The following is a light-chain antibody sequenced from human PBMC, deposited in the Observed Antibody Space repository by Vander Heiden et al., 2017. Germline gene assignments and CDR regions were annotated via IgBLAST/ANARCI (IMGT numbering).Light chain of an antibody. CDR2: GAS. CDR1: QSVSSN. J-gene: IGKJ2*02. CDR3: QQYNNWPPCT. Sequence: EIVLTQPPPTLSVSPGERATLSCRASQSVSSNLAWYQQKPGQAPRLLIYGASTRATGIPARFSGSGSGTEFTLTISSLQSEDFAVYYCQQYNNWPPCTFGQGTKLEIK. V-gene: IGKV3-15*01.